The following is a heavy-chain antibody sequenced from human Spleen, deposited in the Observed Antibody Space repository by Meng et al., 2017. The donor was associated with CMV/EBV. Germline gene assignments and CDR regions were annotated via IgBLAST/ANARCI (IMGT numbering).Heavy chain of an antibody. CDR2: INPNSGGP. J-gene: IGHJ4*02. CDR1: GYTFTGYY. Sequence: ASVKVSCKASGYTFTGYYMHWVRQAPGQGLEWMGWINPNSGGPNYAQKFQGRVTMTRDTSIGTAYMELRSLRSDDTAVYYCARSVEMTTIYDYWGQGTLVTVSS. V-gene: IGHV1-2*02. D-gene: IGHD5-24*01. CDR3: ARSVEMTTIYDY.